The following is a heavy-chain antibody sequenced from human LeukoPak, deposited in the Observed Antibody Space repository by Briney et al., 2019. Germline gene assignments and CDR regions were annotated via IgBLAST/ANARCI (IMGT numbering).Heavy chain of an antibody. J-gene: IGHJ4*02. CDR1: GFTFSIYG. D-gene: IGHD2-2*01. V-gene: IGHV3-33*01. CDR2: RWYDGSNK. CDR3: AQQYCSSTSCYFAY. Sequence: GGSLRLSCAAPGFTFSIYGTHWVRQAPGKGLEGVAVRWYDGSNKYYADAVKGRFTISRDNSRNTLYLQMNRLRAEGTAVYYCAQQYCSSTSCYFAYWGQGTLVTVSS.